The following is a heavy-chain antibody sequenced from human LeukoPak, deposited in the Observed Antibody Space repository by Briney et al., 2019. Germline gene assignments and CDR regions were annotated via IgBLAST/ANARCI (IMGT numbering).Heavy chain of an antibody. J-gene: IGHJ6*02. Sequence: GGSLRLSCAASGFTFSSYSMNWVRQAPGKGLEWVSSISSSSSYIYYADSVKGRFTISRDNAKNSLYLQMNSLRAEDTAGYYCASDRYCSGGSCYSYYYYYGMDVWGQGTTVTVSS. D-gene: IGHD2-15*01. CDR1: GFTFSSYS. CDR3: ASDRYCSGGSCYSYYYYYGMDV. V-gene: IGHV3-21*01. CDR2: ISSSSSYI.